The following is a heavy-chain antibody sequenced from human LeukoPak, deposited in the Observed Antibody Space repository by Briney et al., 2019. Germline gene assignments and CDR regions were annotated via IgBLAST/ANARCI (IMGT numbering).Heavy chain of an antibody. CDR2: ISSSSSYI. CDR1: GFTFSSYS. V-gene: IGHV3-21*01. J-gene: IGHJ4*02. Sequence: GGSLRLSCAASGFTFSSYSMNWVRQAPGKGLEWVSSISSSSSYIYYADSVKGRFTISRDNAKNSLYLQMNSLRAEDTAVYYCARDFFLRLRYFDMPDYWGQGTLVTVSS. D-gene: IGHD3-9*01. CDR3: ARDFFLRLRYFDMPDY.